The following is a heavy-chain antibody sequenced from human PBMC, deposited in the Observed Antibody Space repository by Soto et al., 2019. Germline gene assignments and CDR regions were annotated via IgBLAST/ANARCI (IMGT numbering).Heavy chain of an antibody. CDR1: GFTFSSYG. J-gene: IGHJ4*02. Sequence: PGGSLRLSCAASGFTFSSYGMHWVRQAPGKGLEWVAVIWYDGSNKYYADSVKGRFTISRDNSKNTLYLQMNSLRAEDTAVYYCARGPDVLRFLEWLLYFDYWGQGTLVTVS. D-gene: IGHD3-3*01. CDR2: IWYDGSNK. CDR3: ARGPDVLRFLEWLLYFDY. V-gene: IGHV3-33*01.